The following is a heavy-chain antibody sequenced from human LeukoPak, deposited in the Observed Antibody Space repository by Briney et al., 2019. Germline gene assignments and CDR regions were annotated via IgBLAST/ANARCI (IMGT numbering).Heavy chain of an antibody. Sequence: GGSLRLSCAASGFTFSSYSMNWVRQAPGKGLEWVSSISSSSSYIYYADSVKGRFTISRDNAKNSLYLQMNSLRAEDTAVYYCVRDLIVVTDGGYWSQGTLVTVSS. V-gene: IGHV3-21*01. CDR3: VRDLIVVTDGGY. D-gene: IGHD3-22*01. J-gene: IGHJ4*02. CDR1: GFTFSSYS. CDR2: ISSSSSYI.